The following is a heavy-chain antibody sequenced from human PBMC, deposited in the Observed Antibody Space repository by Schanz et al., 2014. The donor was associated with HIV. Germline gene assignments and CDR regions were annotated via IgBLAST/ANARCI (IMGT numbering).Heavy chain of an antibody. J-gene: IGHJ2*01. CDR3: AKGYGDYYWYFDL. CDR1: GLTFSSYA. D-gene: IGHD4-17*01. CDR2: ISGSGGKT. V-gene: IGHV3-23*01. Sequence: EVQLLESGGGLVQPGGSLRLSCAASGLTFSSYAMSWVRQAPGKGLEWVSAISGSGGKTYYADSVKGRFTISRDNSRNTLYLQMNTLRAEDTAVYYCAKGYGDYYWYFDLWGRGTLVTVSS.